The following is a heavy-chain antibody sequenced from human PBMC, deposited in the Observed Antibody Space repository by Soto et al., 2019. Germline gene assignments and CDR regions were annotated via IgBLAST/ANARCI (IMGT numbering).Heavy chain of an antibody. CDR2: ISSSSSYT. V-gene: IGHV3-11*06. Sequence: GGSLRLSCAASGFTFSDYYMSWIRQAPGKGLEWVSYISSSSSYTNYADSVKGRFTISRDNAKNSLYLQMNSLRAEDTAVYYCARDTELPAAAAGGAYYYGMDVWGQGTTVTVSS. J-gene: IGHJ6*02. CDR1: GFTFSDYY. D-gene: IGHD6-13*01. CDR3: ARDTELPAAAAGGAYYYGMDV.